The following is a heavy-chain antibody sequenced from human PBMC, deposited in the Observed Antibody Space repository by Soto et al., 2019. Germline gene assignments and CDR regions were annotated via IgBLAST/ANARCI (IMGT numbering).Heavy chain of an antibody. D-gene: IGHD3-16*01. CDR1: GYIFVNYG. CDR3: AMVDNYVTPTPQDV. J-gene: IGHJ6*02. V-gene: IGHV1-18*01. CDR2: ISPYSGNT. Sequence: QVQLVQSGDEVRKPGSSVKVSCKASGYIFVNYGIAWVRQAPGQGLEWMGWISPYSGNTHYARKVQGRLTMTTDTAAGAAYMELGSLPSGDTAVYYCAMVDNYVTPTPQDVWGQGTTVTVSS.